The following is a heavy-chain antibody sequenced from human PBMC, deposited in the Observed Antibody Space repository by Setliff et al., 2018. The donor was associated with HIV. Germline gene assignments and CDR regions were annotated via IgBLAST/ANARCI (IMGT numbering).Heavy chain of an antibody. CDR2: ITGSGDTI. J-gene: IGHJ4*02. CDR1: GFTFSSYW. Sequence: PGGSLRLSCAAFGFTFSSYWMSWVRQAPGKGPEWVSYITGSGDTIYYADSVKGRFTMSRDNAKDSVYLQMNTLRVEDTAVYYCAREATPRHSSGWVYFDYWGQGMMVTVSS. V-gene: IGHV3-48*04. CDR3: AREATPRHSSGWVYFDY. D-gene: IGHD6-19*01.